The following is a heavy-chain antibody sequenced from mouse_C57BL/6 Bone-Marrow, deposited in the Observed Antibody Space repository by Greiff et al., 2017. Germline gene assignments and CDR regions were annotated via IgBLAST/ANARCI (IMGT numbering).Heavy chain of an antibody. V-gene: IGHV3-6*01. Sequence: EVKLQESGPGLVKPSQSLSLTCSVTGYSITSGYYWNWIRQFPGNKLEWMGYISYDGSNNYNPSLENRISITRDTSKNQFFLKLNSVTTEDTATYYCASTERGPGFAYWGQGTLVTVSA. CDR2: ISYDGSN. CDR3: ASTERGPGFAY. J-gene: IGHJ3*01. CDR1: GYSITSGYY.